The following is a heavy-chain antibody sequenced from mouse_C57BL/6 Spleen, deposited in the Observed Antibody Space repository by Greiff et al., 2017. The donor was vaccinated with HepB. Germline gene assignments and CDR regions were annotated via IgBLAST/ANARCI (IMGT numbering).Heavy chain of an antibody. D-gene: IGHD1-1*01. V-gene: IGHV1-59*01. CDR1: GYTFTSYW. CDR2: IDPSDSYT. CDR3: ARRGITTVRDWYFDV. J-gene: IGHJ1*03. Sequence: QVQLQQPGAELVRPGPSVKLSCKASGYTFTSYWMHWVKQRPGQGLEWIGVIDPSDSYTNYNQKFKGKATLTVDTSSSTAYMQLSSLTSEDSAVYYYARRGITTVRDWYFDVWGTGTTVTVSS.